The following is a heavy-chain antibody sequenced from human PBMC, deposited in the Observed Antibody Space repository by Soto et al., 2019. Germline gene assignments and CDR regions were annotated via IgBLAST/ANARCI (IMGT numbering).Heavy chain of an antibody. CDR3: AKDGTYSSSWPYYFDH. D-gene: IGHD6-13*01. J-gene: IGHJ4*02. CDR1: GFTFSTYT. Sequence: EVQLLESGGGLVQPGGSMRLSCAVSGFTFSTYTMTWLRQAPGEGLEWVSSIGGSGGHTYYADSVKGRLIVSRDNSKNTLYLQMNSLRAEDTAVYYCAKDGTYSSSWPYYFDHWGQGTLVTVSS. V-gene: IGHV3-23*01. CDR2: IGGSGGHT.